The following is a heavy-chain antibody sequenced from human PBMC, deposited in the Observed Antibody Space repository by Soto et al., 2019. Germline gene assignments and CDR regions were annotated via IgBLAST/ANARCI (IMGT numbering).Heavy chain of an antibody. V-gene: IGHV3-30*03. D-gene: IGHD3-10*01. CDR1: GFTFSSYG. CDR3: NAVPRGVRGPSRNWFAS. J-gene: IGHJ5*01. CDR2: ISYDGSNK. Sequence: GWSLRLSCAASGFTFSSYGIHWVRQAPGKGLEWVAVISYDGSNKYYADSVKGRFTISRDNSKNTLYLQMNSLRVEDTAVYYCNAVPRGVRGPSRNWFASWGQGTPVTVSS.